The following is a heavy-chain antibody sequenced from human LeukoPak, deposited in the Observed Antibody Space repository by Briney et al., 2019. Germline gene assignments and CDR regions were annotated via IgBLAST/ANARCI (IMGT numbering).Heavy chain of an antibody. Sequence: GGSLRLSCAASGFTFDDYAMHWVRQAPGKGLEWVSGISWNSGSIGYADSVKGRFTISRDNAKNSLYLQMNSLRAEDTALYYCARGPSVGSGWSPDLWGQGTLVTVSS. D-gene: IGHD6-19*01. V-gene: IGHV3-9*01. CDR1: GFTFDDYA. CDR3: ARGPSVGSGWSPDL. CDR2: ISWNSGSI. J-gene: IGHJ5*02.